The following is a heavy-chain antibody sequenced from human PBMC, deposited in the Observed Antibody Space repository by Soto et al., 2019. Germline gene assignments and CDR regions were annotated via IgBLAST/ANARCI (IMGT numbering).Heavy chain of an antibody. V-gene: IGHV4-30-4*01. Sequence: QVQLQESGPGLVKPSQTLSLTCTVSGGSISSGDYYWNWVSQPPGKGLEWIGYIYYSGSTYYNPSLKSRVTISVDTSKSHCSRKLSSVTAADTAVYYCARGDIVATIWIDYWGQGTLVTVSS. D-gene: IGHD5-12*01. CDR3: ARGDIVATIWIDY. J-gene: IGHJ4*02. CDR2: IYYSGST. CDR1: GGSISSGDYY.